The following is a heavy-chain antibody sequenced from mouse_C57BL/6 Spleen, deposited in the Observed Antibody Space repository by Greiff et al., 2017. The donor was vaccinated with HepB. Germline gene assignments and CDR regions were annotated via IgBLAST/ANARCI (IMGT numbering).Heavy chain of an antibody. J-gene: IGHJ1*03. CDR2: ISYDGSN. CDR3: ARGPLYWYFDV. Sequence: DVKLVESGPGLVKPSQSLSLTCSVTGYSITSGYYWNWIRQFPGNKLEWMGYISYDGSNNYNPSLKNRISITRDTSKNQFFLKLNSVTTEDTATYYCARGPLYWYFDVWGTGTTVTVSS. CDR1: GYSITSGYY. V-gene: IGHV3-6*01.